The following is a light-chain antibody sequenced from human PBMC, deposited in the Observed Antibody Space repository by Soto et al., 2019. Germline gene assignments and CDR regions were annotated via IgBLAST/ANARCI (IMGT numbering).Light chain of an antibody. J-gene: IGKJ2*01. CDR3: QHYGSSHPYT. CDR2: VSS. V-gene: IGKV3-20*01. CDR1: QSVSNKY. Sequence: EVVLTQSPCTLSLSPGERATLSFRASQSVSNKYLAWYQQKLGKAPRLLIFVSSDSATCIPARFSGSGSGTYFTLTISRLEPLDFAVFYCQHYGSSHPYTFGQGTKLEIK.